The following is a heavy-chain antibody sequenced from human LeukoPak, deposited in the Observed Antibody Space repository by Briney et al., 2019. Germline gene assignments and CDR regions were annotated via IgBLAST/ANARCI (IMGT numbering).Heavy chain of an antibody. CDR1: GFTVSSNY. D-gene: IGHD5-12*01. V-gene: IGHV3-66*01. Sequence: PGGSLRLSCAASGFTVSSNYMSWVRQAPGKGLERVSVSYSGGSTYYADSVKGSFTISRDNSKNTLYLQMNSLRAEDTAVYYCARGSGSGYDYTYYYMDVWGKGTTVTISS. CDR2: SYSGGST. CDR3: ARGSGSGYDYTYYYMDV. J-gene: IGHJ6*03.